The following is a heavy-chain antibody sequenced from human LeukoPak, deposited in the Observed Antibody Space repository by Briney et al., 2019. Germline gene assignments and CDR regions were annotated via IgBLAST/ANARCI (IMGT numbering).Heavy chain of an antibody. V-gene: IGHV3-48*03. CDR2: ISSSGSTI. CDR1: GFTFSSYE. Sequence: GGSLRLSCAASGFTFSSYEMNWVRQAPGKGLEWVSYISSSGSTIYYAGSVKGRFTISRDNAKNSLYLQMNSLRAEDTAVYYCAREESNYYDSSGPRGYWGQGTLVTVSS. J-gene: IGHJ4*02. D-gene: IGHD3-22*01. CDR3: AREESNYYDSSGPRGY.